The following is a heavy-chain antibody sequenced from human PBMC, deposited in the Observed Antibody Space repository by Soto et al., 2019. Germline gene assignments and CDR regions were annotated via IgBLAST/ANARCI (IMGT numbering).Heavy chain of an antibody. CDR3: AREYEDLTSNFDY. Sequence: GGSLRLSCAASGFTFTRYSMNWVRQAPGKGLEWVSSISSTTNYIYYGDSMKGRFTISRDNAKNSLYLEMNRLRAEDTAVYYCAREYEDLTSNFDYWGQGTLVTVS. CDR2: ISSTTNYI. D-gene: IGHD3-3*01. CDR1: GFTFTRYS. J-gene: IGHJ4*02. V-gene: IGHV3-21*06.